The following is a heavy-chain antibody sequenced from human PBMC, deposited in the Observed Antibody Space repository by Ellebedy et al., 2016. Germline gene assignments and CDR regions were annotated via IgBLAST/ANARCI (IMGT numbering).Heavy chain of an antibody. V-gene: IGHV2-70*01. Sequence: SGPTLVKPTQTLTLTCTFSGFSLTTAGMCVGWIRQPPGKALEWLALIDWNDDKYYSTSLKTRLTISKDTSENEVVLTMTNVDPVDTATYFCARSLTARRIGYPFDFWGPGTVVIVSS. CDR3: ARSLTARRIGYPFDF. J-gene: IGHJ3*01. CDR2: IDWNDDK. D-gene: IGHD6-13*01. CDR1: GFSLTTAGMC.